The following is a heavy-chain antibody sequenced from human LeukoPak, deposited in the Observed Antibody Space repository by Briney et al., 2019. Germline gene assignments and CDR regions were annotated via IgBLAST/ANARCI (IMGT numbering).Heavy chain of an antibody. Sequence: GGSLRLSCAASGFTFSSYSMNWVRQAPGKRLPWVSSISRSSSYMYWADSVRGRFTISRDNAKNSLYLQMNSLRAEDTAVYYCASRSRASGYDYESPFDPWGQGTLVTVSS. CDR3: ASRSRASGYDYESPFDP. D-gene: IGHD5-12*01. J-gene: IGHJ5*02. CDR2: ISRSSSYM. CDR1: GFTFSSYS. V-gene: IGHV3-21*01.